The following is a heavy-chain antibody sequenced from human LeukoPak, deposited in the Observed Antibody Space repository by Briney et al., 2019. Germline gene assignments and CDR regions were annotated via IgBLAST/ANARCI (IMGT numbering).Heavy chain of an antibody. V-gene: IGHV4-59*01. CDR1: GGSISSYY. Sequence: SETLSLTFTVSGGSISSYYRSWIRQPPGKGLEWIGYIYYSGSTNYNPSLKSRVTISVDTSKNQFSLKLSSVTAADTAVYYCARGDGDYNYWGQGTLVTVSS. J-gene: IGHJ4*02. CDR3: ARGDGDYNY. D-gene: IGHD4-17*01. CDR2: IYYSGST.